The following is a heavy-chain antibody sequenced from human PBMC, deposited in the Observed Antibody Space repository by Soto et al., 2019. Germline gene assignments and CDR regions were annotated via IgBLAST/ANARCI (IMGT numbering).Heavy chain of an antibody. Sequence: GGSLRLSCAASGFTFSSYGMHWVRQAPGKGLEWVAVISYDGSNKYYADTVKGRFTISRDNSKNTLYLQMKSLRAEDKDVYYCAKDWSQWLVMDVWGKGTTVTVSS. V-gene: IGHV3-30*18. J-gene: IGHJ6*04. CDR2: ISYDGSNK. D-gene: IGHD6-19*01. CDR3: AKDWSQWLVMDV. CDR1: GFTFSSYG.